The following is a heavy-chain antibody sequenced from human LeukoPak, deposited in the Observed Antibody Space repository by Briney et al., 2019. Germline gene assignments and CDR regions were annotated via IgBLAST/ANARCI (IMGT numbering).Heavy chain of an antibody. CDR1: GGAFNTHI. D-gene: IGHD2-15*01. CDR2: VIPMRNII. J-gene: IGHJ5*02. Sequence: SVKVSCKASGGAFNTHIIHWVRQAPGQGLEWMGRVIPMRNIINYAPKFQGRVIITADNSRRTAYLELSSLTSDDTAVYYCARGKYCSGGECYSVRTSYNWFDPWGQGTVVTVSS. CDR3: ARGKYCSGGECYSVRTSYNWFDP. V-gene: IGHV1-69*02.